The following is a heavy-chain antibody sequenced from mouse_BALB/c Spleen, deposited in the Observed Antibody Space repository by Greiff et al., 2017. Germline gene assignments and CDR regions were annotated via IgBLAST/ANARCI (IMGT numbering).Heavy chain of an antibody. Sequence: VKLQESGAELARPGASVKMSCKASGYTFTSYTMHWVKQRPGQGLEWIGYINPSSGYTNYNQKFKDKATLTADKSSSTAYMQLSSLTSEDSAVYYCARFLNYYGSSYGFAYWGQGTLVTVSA. CDR2: INPSSGYT. CDR3: ARFLNYYGSSYGFAY. D-gene: IGHD1-1*01. V-gene: IGHV1-4*01. CDR1: GYTFTSYT. J-gene: IGHJ3*01.